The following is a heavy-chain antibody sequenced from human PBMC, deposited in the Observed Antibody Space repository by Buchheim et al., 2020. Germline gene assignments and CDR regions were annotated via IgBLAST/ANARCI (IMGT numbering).Heavy chain of an antibody. J-gene: IGHJ6*02. D-gene: IGHD6-19*01. V-gene: IGHV3-30*03. CDR3: AEIQSSGWYDYYYGMDV. CDR1: GFTFSSYG. CDR2: ISYDGRNK. Sequence: QVQLVESGGGVVQPGRSLRLSCAASGFTFSSYGMHWVRQAPGTGLEWVAVISYDGRNKYYADSVQGRFTLSSDNSKTTLYLQMNSRRAEGTAVYYWAEIQSSGWYDYYYGMDVWGQGTT.